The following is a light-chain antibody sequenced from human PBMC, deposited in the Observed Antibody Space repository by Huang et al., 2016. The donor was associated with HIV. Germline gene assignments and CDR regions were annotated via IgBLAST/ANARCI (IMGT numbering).Light chain of an antibody. CDR2: KAS. V-gene: IGKV1-5*03. CDR3: QQYKSYSPRA. Sequence: DIQMTQSPSALSASLGDRVTITCRASPSISNWLAWYQQKPGTAPKLLIYKASSLQNGVPSRFSGSGSGTEFTLTISSLQPDDFATYYCQQYKSYSPRAFGQGTKVEIK. J-gene: IGKJ1*01. CDR1: PSISNW.